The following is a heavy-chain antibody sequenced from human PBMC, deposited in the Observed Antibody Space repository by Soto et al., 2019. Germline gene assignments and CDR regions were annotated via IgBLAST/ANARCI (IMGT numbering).Heavy chain of an antibody. Sequence: QVKLQESGPGLVKPSQTLSLTCTVSGGFISSGGYYWSWIRQHPGKGLEWIGYIDYRGSTDYSPSLKSRVTISLDTSKNQFSLKLSSVTAADTAVYFCVRGVIHWGLGTLVNVSS. CDR3: VRGVIH. CDR1: GGFISSGGYY. J-gene: IGHJ4*02. D-gene: IGHD6-13*01. CDR2: IDYRGST. V-gene: IGHV4-31*03.